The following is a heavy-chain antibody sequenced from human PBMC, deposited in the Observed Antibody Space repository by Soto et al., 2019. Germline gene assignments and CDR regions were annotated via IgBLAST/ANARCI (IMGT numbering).Heavy chain of an antibody. J-gene: IGHJ4*02. CDR1: GSSISSHY. CDR3: VTYRGAFYFEY. D-gene: IGHD4-4*01. CDR2: VYSGGI. Sequence: PXETLSLTCSVSGSSISSHYWSWIRQSPDKGLEWIGFVYSGGIGYNPSFESRLTMSLDTPKKQFSLELTFVTAADTAVYYCVTYRGAFYFEYWGQGTLVTVSS. V-gene: IGHV4-59*11.